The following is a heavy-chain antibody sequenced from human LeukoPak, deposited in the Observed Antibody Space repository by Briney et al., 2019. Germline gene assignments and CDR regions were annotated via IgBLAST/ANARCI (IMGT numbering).Heavy chain of an antibody. CDR1: GFTFSSYA. V-gene: IGHV3-30*04. J-gene: IGHJ6*03. CDR2: ISYDGNKK. Sequence: PGRSLRPSCAASGFTFSSYAMHWVRQAPGKGLEWVAVISYDGNKKYYAESVKGRFTISRDKSENTLYLQMNSLRAEDTAVYYCARDGRRANYYGSGNYYLPYDYYYMDVWGKGTTVSVSS. CDR3: ARDGRRANYYGSGNYYLPYDYYYMDV. D-gene: IGHD3-10*01.